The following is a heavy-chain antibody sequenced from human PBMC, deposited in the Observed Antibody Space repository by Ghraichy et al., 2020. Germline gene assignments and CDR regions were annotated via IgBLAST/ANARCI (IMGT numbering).Heavy chain of an antibody. CDR3: ARHPRPQSVVVVPRYFDY. V-gene: IGHV4-39*01. CDR2: IYYSGST. Sequence: SETLSLTCTVSGGSISSSSYYWGWIRQPPGKGLEWIGSIYYSGSTYYNPSLKSRVTISVDTSKNQFSLKLSSVTAADTAVYYCARHPRPQSVVVVPRYFDYWGQGTLVTVSS. D-gene: IGHD3-22*01. J-gene: IGHJ4*02. CDR1: GGSISSSSYY.